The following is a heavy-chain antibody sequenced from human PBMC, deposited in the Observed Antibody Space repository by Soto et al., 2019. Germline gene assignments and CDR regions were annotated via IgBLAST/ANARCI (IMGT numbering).Heavy chain of an antibody. CDR2: IHYSGST. CDR1: GGSISSGDYY. J-gene: IGHJ6*02. Sequence: PSETLSLTCTVSGGSISSGDYYWSCIRQPPGKGLEWIGYIHYSGSTYYNPSLKSRVTISVDTSKNQFSLKLSSVTAADTAVYYCARDPSGDVVVPAAMGGYGMDVWGQGTTVTVSS. D-gene: IGHD2-2*01. V-gene: IGHV4-30-4*01. CDR3: ARDPSGDVVVPAAMGGYGMDV.